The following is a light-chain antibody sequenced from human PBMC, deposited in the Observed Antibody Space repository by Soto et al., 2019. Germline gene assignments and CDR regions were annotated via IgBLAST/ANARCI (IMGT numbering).Light chain of an antibody. J-gene: IGLJ1*01. Sequence: QSALTQPPSAPGSPGQSVSISCTGTSSDVGAYNYVSWYQQHPGKAPKLIIYEVSKRPSGVPDRFSGSKSGNAASLTVSGLQAEDEADYYCSSYAGSDNYVFGTGTQLTVL. CDR2: EVS. V-gene: IGLV2-8*01. CDR1: SSDVGAYNY. CDR3: SSYAGSDNYV.